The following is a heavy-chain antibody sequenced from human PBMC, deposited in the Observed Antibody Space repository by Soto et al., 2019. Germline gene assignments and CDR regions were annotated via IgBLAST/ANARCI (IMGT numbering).Heavy chain of an antibody. D-gene: IGHD3-10*01. Sequence: QVQLVESGGGVVQPGRSLRLSCAASGFPFTTYGMHWVREGPGKGLEWVVVISYDGSNKYYADSVKGRFTISRDNSKNMLYLQMNSLRPEDTALYYCVGGQYYFDYRGQGTLVTVSS. CDR3: VGGQYYFDY. J-gene: IGHJ4*02. CDR2: ISYDGSNK. V-gene: IGHV3-30*03. CDR1: GFPFTTYG.